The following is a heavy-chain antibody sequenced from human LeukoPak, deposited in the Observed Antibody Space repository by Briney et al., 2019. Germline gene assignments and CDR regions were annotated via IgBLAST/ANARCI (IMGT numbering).Heavy chain of an antibody. V-gene: IGHV4-34*01. Sequence: SETLSLTCAVYGGPFSGYYWSWIRQPPGKGLEWIGEINHSGSANYNPSLKRRVTISVDMANNPFSLNLNSVTAEDMAVYYCARARGDYYDSSGYYSAFDYWGQGTLVTVSS. CDR1: GGPFSGYY. J-gene: IGHJ4*02. D-gene: IGHD3-22*01. CDR2: INHSGSA. CDR3: ARARGDYYDSSGYYSAFDY.